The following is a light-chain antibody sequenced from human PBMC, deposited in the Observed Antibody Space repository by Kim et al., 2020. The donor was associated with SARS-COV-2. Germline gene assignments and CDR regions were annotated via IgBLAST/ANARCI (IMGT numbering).Light chain of an antibody. CDR1: ILRSYY. CDR3: NSRDNSGNHRV. V-gene: IGLV3-19*01. Sequence: ALGQTVRITCQGDILRSYYATWYQQKPGQAPVLVIYGKNNRPSGIPDRFSGSSSGNTASLTITGAQAEDEADYYCNSRDNSGNHRVFGTGTKVTVL. CDR2: GKN. J-gene: IGLJ1*01.